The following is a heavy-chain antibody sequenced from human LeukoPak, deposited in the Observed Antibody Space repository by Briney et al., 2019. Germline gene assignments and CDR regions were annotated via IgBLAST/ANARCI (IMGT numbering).Heavy chain of an antibody. CDR1: GFTFSSYG. Sequence: GGSLRLSCAASGFTFSSYGMHWVRQAPGKGLEWVAFIRYDGSNKYYADSVKGRFTISRDNSKNTLYPQMNSLRAEDTAVYYCAKDGFTVTYYYYYMDVWGKGTTVTISS. V-gene: IGHV3-30*02. CDR2: IRYDGSNK. J-gene: IGHJ6*03. D-gene: IGHD4-17*01. CDR3: AKDGFTVTYYYYYMDV.